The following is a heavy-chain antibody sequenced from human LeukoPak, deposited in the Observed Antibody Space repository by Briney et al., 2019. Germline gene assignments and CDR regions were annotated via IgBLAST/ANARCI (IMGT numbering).Heavy chain of an antibody. V-gene: IGHV3-43D*04. CDR3: ARSSLERHYSFDF. D-gene: IGHD1-1*01. CDR1: GFTFSSYT. CDR2: ISWDGGST. Sequence: PGGSLRLSCAASGFTFSSYTMHWVRQAPGKGLEWVSLISWDGGSTYYADSVNGRFTISRDNAKNSLFLEMNSLRVDDTAMYFCARSSLERHYSFDFWGRGTLVTVSS. J-gene: IGHJ4*02.